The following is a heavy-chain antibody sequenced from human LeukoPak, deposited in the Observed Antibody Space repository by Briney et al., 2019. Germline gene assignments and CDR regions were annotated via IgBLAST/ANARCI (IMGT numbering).Heavy chain of an antibody. CDR1: GGTFSSYA. CDR2: IIPILGIA. CDR3: ARDRSFSSGDTGS. D-gene: IGHD6-19*01. Sequence: SVKVSCKASGGTFSSYAISWVRQAPGQGLEWMERIIPILGIANYAQKFQGRVTITADKSTSTAYMELSSLRSEDTAVYYCARDRSFSSGDTGSWGQGTLVTVSS. V-gene: IGHV1-69*04. J-gene: IGHJ5*02.